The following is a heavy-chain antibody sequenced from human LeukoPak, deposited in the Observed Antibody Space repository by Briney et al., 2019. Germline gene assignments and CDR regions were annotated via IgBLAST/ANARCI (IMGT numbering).Heavy chain of an antibody. CDR1: GDSVSSSSVT. V-gene: IGHV6-1*01. CDR3: ARGRSGRVDY. CDR2: PYYRSKWLN. Sequence: SQTLSLTCAISGDSVSSSSVTWIRIRQSPSRGLEWLGRPYYRSKWLNDYAVSVKIRVTINTDTSKNQFSLQLDAVTPEDTAVYFCARGRSGRVDYWGQGTLVTVSS. J-gene: IGHJ4*02. D-gene: IGHD1-26*01.